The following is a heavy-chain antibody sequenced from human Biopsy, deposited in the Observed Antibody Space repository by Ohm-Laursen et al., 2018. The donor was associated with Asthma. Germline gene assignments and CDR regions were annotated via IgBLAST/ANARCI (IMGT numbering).Heavy chain of an antibody. CDR2: LIPVLGTA. CDR3: ARGYSGTDRIVYYYSGMEV. J-gene: IGHJ6*02. V-gene: IGHV1-69*01. CDR1: GDSLGSFLSYA. D-gene: IGHD5-12*01. Sequence: SSVKVSCKASGDSLGSFLSYAISWVRQAPRQGLEWMGGLIPVLGTADYAPMFEGRVTITADESTSTAYLELTSLRFEDTAVYYCARGYSGTDRIVYYYSGMEVWGQGTTVTVSS.